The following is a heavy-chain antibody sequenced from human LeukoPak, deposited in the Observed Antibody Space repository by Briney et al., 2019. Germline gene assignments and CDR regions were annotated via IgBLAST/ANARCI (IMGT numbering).Heavy chain of an antibody. CDR3: ARDKDYASDM. Sequence: GGSLRLSCAASGFTFSSHNMNWVRQAPGKGPEWISFINFKSEDIRYADSVEGRFIISRDNARKSLYLHMNSLRAEDTAVYYCARDKDYASDMWGQGTMVTVAS. CDR2: INFKSEDI. J-gene: IGHJ3*02. D-gene: IGHD4-11*01. CDR1: GFTFSSHN. V-gene: IGHV3-48*01.